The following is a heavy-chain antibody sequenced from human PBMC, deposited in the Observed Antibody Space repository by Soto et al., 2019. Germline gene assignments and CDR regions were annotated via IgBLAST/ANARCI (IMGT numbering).Heavy chain of an antibody. J-gene: IGHJ6*03. CDR1: GFTLSDYY. Sequence: GGSLRLSCTASGFTLSDYYMSWIRQAPGKGLEWVSYISGSGNTVYYTDSVKGRFTISRDNAKNSLYLQMNSLRAEDTALYYCARCVSGYPIYYYYLDVWGKGTTVTVSS. CDR2: ISGSGNTV. V-gene: IGHV3-11*01. D-gene: IGHD3-3*01. CDR3: ARCVSGYPIYYYYLDV.